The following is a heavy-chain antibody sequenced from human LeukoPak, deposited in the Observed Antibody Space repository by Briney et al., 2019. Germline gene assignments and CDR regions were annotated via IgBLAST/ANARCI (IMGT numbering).Heavy chain of an antibody. CDR3: AELGITMIGGV. Sequence: GGSLRLSCAASGFNFSDYGMIWVRQAPGKGLEWVSGISGRDYSDHADSVKGRFTISRDNSKNTLYLQMNSLRAEDTAVYYCAELGITMIGGVWGKGTTVTISS. CDR1: GFNFSDYG. V-gene: IGHV3-23*01. D-gene: IGHD3-10*02. J-gene: IGHJ6*04. CDR2: ISGRDYS.